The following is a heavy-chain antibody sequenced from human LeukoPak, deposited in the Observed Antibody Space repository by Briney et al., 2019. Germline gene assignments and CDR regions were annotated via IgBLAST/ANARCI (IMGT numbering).Heavy chain of an antibody. J-gene: IGHJ6*02. Sequence: GGSLRLSCAASGFTFSSHAMHWVRQAPGKGLEWVSAIRDSGRGTYYADSVKGRFTISRDNSKNTLYLQMNSLRAEDTAVYYCARDRGSSSWYFGYYYGMDVWGQGTTVTVSS. CDR1: GFTFSSHA. D-gene: IGHD6-13*01. CDR3: ARDRGSSSWYFGYYYGMDV. CDR2: IRDSGRGT. V-gene: IGHV3-23*01.